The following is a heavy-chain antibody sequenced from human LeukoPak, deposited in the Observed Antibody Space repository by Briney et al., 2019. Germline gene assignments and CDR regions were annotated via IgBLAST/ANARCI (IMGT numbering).Heavy chain of an antibody. J-gene: IGHJ6*03. CDR1: GYTFTGYY. Sequence: EASVKVSCKASGYTFTGYYMHWVRQAPGQGGEGMGGINPNSGGTNYAQKFQGRVTMTRDTAISTAYMELSRLRSDDTAVYYCARELNCSGGSCYVGYYYYMDVWGKGTTVTVSS. CDR2: INPNSGGT. V-gene: IGHV1-2*02. CDR3: ARELNCSGGSCYVGYYYYMDV. D-gene: IGHD2-15*01.